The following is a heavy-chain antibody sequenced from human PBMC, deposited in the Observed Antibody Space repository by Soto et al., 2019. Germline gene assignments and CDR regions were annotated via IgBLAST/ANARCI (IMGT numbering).Heavy chain of an antibody. CDR1: GGSVSSASYY. Sequence: PSETLSLTCTVSGGSVSSASYYWSWIRQPPGKGLEWIGYIYYSGSTNYNPSLKSRVTISVDTSKNQFSLKLSSVTAADPAVYYFARRGRLERGIDYYYGVDVWGQGTTVTV. J-gene: IGHJ6*02. CDR3: ARRGRLERGIDYYYGVDV. CDR2: IYYSGST. V-gene: IGHV4-61*01. D-gene: IGHD1-1*01.